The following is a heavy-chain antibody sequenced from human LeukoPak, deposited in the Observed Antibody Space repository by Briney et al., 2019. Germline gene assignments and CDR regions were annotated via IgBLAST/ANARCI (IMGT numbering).Heavy chain of an antibody. Sequence: PGGSLRLSCAASGFTFSSYAMSWVRQAPGKGLEWVSAISGSGGSTYYADSVKGRFTISRDNSKNTLYLQMNSLRAEDTAVYYCAKGTMVRGRAYYYYGMDVWGQGTTVTVSS. J-gene: IGHJ6*02. V-gene: IGHV3-23*01. D-gene: IGHD3-10*01. CDR1: GFTFSSYA. CDR2: ISGSGGST. CDR3: AKGTMVRGRAYYYYGMDV.